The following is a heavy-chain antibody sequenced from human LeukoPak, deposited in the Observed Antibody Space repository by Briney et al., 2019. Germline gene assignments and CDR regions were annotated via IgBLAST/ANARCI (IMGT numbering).Heavy chain of an antibody. J-gene: IGHJ4*02. V-gene: IGHV3-9*01. Sequence: GSSLRLSCGPSGFPLDDYAMHWLRQAPGKGLEWVSGISWISCSIGLADSVKGRFTLSRENSQNTLFLQADSLSAEDTAVYYCAKGAIPARSGPTPYYFDSCGQGTLVTVSS. D-gene: IGHD6-6*01. CDR3: AKGAIPARSGPTPYYFDS. CDR1: GFPLDDYA. CDR2: ISWISCSI.